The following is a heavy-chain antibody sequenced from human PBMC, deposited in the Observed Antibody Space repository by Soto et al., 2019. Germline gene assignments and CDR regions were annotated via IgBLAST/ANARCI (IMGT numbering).Heavy chain of an antibody. CDR3: AREYGDYFCPYYCYGIDV. J-gene: IGHJ6*02. Sequence: QVQPQESCPGLVKPSQTLSLNCTVSGGSISSGGYYWSWLRHHPGNGLAWIGYIYYSVSTYYTASLKCRVTISVAAFKDKFSLKRSSVTAADTAVYFCAREYGDYFCPYYCYGIDVWVRGTTVTVS. CDR1: GGSISSGGYY. V-gene: IGHV4-31*03. CDR2: IYYSVST. D-gene: IGHD4-17*01.